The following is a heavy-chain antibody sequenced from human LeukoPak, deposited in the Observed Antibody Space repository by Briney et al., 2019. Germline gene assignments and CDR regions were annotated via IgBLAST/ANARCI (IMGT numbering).Heavy chain of an antibody. CDR2: IYHSGST. D-gene: IGHD3-22*01. J-gene: IGHJ4*02. CDR1: GGSISSSNW. CDR3: ASRPTMMKSPAY. V-gene: IGHV4-4*02. Sequence: PSETLSLTCAVSGGSISSSNWWSWVRQPPGKGLEWIGEIYHSGSTNYNPSLKSRVTISVDKSKNQFSLKLSSVTAADTAVYYCASRPTMMKSPAYWGQGTLVTVSS.